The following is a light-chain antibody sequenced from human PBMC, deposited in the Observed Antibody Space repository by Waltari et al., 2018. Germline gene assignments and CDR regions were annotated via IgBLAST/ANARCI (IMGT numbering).Light chain of an antibody. CDR2: DAF. CDR3: QQYKDLPRT. J-gene: IGKJ1*01. Sequence: DIQMTQSPSSMSASVGDSVPITCQASQDIRNYLSWYQQKQGKAPKLLIYDAFNLQTGVPSRFSGSASGTDFTFTISSLQPEDIATYYCQQYKDLPRTFGQGTKVEVK. CDR1: QDIRNY. V-gene: IGKV1-33*01.